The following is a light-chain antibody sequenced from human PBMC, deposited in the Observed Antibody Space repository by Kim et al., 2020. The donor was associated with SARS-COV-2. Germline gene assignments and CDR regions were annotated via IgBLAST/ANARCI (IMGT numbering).Light chain of an antibody. V-gene: IGLV2-23*02. CDR2: EXX. CDR1: SDXXSXXH. CDR3: CSSXATSSTFV. Sequence: SDXXSXXHVSXYHHXXXKAPKVXIYEXXXRPSGISNRFSGSKSGNTASLTISGLLPEXXXDYYCCSSXATSSTFVFGGGTQLTVX. J-gene: IGLJ2*01.